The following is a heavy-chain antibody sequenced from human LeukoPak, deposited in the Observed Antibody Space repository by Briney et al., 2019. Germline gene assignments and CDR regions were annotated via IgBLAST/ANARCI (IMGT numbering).Heavy chain of an antibody. CDR3: ARCESDYYGSGSYYNCLDY. V-gene: IGHV1-18*01. CDR2: ISAYNGNT. Sequence: ASVKVSCKASGYTFTSYGISWVRQAPGQGLEWMGRISAYNGNTNYAQKLQGRVTMTTDTSTSTAYMELRSLRSDDTAVYYCARCESDYYGSGSYYNCLDYWGQGTLVTVSS. D-gene: IGHD3-10*01. CDR1: GYTFTSYG. J-gene: IGHJ4*02.